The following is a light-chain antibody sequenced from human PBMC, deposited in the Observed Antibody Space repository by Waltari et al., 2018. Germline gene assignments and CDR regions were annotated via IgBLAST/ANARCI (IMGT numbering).Light chain of an antibody. V-gene: IGLV1-40*01. Sequence: QSVLTQPPSVSGAPGQRVTISCTGSSSNIGAGFDVNWYRQLPGTAPKLLIFGNNNRPSGVPDRFSGSTSGTSASLAITGLQAEDEGDYYCQSYDTSLSVVFGGGTKLTVL. J-gene: IGLJ3*02. CDR3: QSYDTSLSVV. CDR2: GNN. CDR1: SSNIGAGFD.